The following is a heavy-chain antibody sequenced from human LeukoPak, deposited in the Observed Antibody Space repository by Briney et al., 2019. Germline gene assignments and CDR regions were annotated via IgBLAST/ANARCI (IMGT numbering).Heavy chain of an antibody. CDR3: AREGSYYKNFDY. Sequence: SKTLSLTCTVSGGSISSSSYYWGWIRQPPGKGLEWIGSIYYSGSTYYNPSLKSRVTISVDTSKNQFSLKLSSVTAADTAVYYCAREGSYYKNFDYWGQGTLVTVSS. CDR2: IYYSGST. D-gene: IGHD1-26*01. V-gene: IGHV4-39*07. J-gene: IGHJ4*02. CDR1: GGSISSSSYY.